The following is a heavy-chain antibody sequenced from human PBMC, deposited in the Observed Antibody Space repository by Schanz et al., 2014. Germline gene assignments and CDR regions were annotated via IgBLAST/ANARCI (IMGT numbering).Heavy chain of an antibody. CDR1: GVSISSTNW. V-gene: IGHV4-4*02. CDR2: IIHDGRT. D-gene: IGHD2-2*01. Sequence: QVQLQESGPGLVKPSGTLSLTCAVSGVSISSTNWWHWVRQSPGKGLEWLGEIIHDGRTNYNPSLGIRVTISLDKSENQFSLELTSVTAADTALYFCARVKQGCSDTSCVLDPWGQGTLVTVSS. J-gene: IGHJ5*02. CDR3: ARVKQGCSDTSCVLDP.